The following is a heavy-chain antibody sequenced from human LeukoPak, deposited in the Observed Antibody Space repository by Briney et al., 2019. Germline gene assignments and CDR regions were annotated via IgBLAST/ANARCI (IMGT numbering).Heavy chain of an antibody. CDR2: IYYSGST. D-gene: IGHD1-26*01. CDR3: ARRGYSGSRHYYFDY. Sequence: SETLSLTCTVSGGSIKTYYSSWIRQPPGKGLEWIGYIYYSGSTNYNPSLKSRVTISVDTSKNQFSLKLSSVTAADTAVYYCARRGYSGSRHYYFDYWGQGTLVTVSS. V-gene: IGHV4-59*08. CDR1: GGSIKTYY. J-gene: IGHJ4*02.